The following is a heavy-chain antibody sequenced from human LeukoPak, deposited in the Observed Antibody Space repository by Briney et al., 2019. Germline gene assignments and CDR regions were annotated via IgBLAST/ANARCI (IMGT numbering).Heavy chain of an antibody. CDR3: ASVYKNGMDV. CDR2: INPSGGST. Sequence: GASVKVSCKASGYSFTSYYMHWVRQAPGQGLEWMGIINPSGGSTSYAQKFQGRVTMTRDTSTSTVYMDLRSLRSEDTAVYYCASVYKNGMDVWGQGTTVTVSS. D-gene: IGHD5-24*01. V-gene: IGHV1-46*01. J-gene: IGHJ6*02. CDR1: GYSFTSYY.